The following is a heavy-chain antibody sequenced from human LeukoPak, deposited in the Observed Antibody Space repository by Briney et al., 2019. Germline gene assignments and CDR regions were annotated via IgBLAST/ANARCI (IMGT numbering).Heavy chain of an antibody. J-gene: IGHJ4*02. V-gene: IGHV3-48*01. CDR3: AREWYSGSYLDY. Sequence: GGSLRLSCAASEFTFSSYSMNWVRQAPGKGLEWVSYITNSGNSKSYADSVKGRFTISRDNSKNTLYLQMNSLRAEDTAVYYCAREWYSGSYLDYWGQGTLVTVSS. CDR2: ITNSGNSK. CDR1: EFTFSSYS. D-gene: IGHD1-26*01.